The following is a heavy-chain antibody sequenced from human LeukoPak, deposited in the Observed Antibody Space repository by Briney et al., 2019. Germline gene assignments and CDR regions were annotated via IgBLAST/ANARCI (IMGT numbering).Heavy chain of an antibody. CDR1: GYPFTTWE. D-gene: IGHD1-14*01. CDR2: VHSNSGNT. Sequence: ASVTVSCKTSGYPFTTWEINWVRQAAGQGLEWMGWVHSNSGNTAYAQKFQGRVTMTRDTSISTAYMELSGLRFDDTAVYFCARGPRNDPWGQGTLVTVSS. V-gene: IGHV1-8*01. CDR3: ARGPRNDP. J-gene: IGHJ5*02.